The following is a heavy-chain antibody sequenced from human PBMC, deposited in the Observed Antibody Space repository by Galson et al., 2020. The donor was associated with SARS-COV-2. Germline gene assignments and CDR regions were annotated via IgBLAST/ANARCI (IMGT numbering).Heavy chain of an antibody. V-gene: IGHV3-30*18. Sequence: AVISYDGSNKYYADSVKGRFTISRDNSKNTLYLQMNSLRTKDTAVYSCAKDLPNYSSGWLDYWGQGTLVTVSS. D-gene: IGHD6-19*01. J-gene: IGHJ4*02. CDR2: ISYDGSNK. CDR3: AKDLPNYSSGWLDY.